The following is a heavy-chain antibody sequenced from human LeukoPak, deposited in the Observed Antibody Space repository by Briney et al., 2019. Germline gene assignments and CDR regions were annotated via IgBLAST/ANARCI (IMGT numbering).Heavy chain of an antibody. CDR1: GFTFSSYS. Sequence: GGSLRLSCAASGFTFSSYSMNWVRQAPGKGLEWVSSISSSSSYIYYADSVKGRFTISRDNAKNSLYLQMNSLRAEDTAVYYCARERAIGYRKTDAFDIWGQGTMVTVSS. CDR2: ISSSSSYI. J-gene: IGHJ3*02. V-gene: IGHV3-21*01. D-gene: IGHD5-18*01. CDR3: ARERAIGYRKTDAFDI.